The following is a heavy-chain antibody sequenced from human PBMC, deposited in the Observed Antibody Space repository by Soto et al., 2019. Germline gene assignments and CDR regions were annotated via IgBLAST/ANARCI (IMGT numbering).Heavy chain of an antibody. Sequence: SETLSLTCAVYGGSFSGYYWSWIRQPPGKGLEWIGEINHSGSTNYNPSLKSRVTISVDTSKNQFSLKLSSVTAADTAVYYCARAPLDDYVWGSYRRRALDYWGQGTLVTVSS. V-gene: IGHV4-34*01. CDR3: ARAPLDDYVWGSYRRRALDY. D-gene: IGHD3-16*02. CDR2: INHSGST. CDR1: GGSFSGYY. J-gene: IGHJ4*02.